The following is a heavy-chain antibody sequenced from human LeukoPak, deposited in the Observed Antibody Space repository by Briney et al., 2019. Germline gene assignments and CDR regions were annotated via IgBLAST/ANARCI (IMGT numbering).Heavy chain of an antibody. Sequence: GGSLRLSCAASGFTFSNYWMHWVRQAPGKGRVWVSRINSDGSSTTYADSVKGRFTVCRDNARTTLYLQMNSLRAEDTAVYYCARGGITSMDGCWGQGTLVTVSS. CDR2: INSDGSST. V-gene: IGHV3-74*01. CDR3: ARGGITSMDGC. J-gene: IGHJ4*02. D-gene: IGHD5-18*01. CDR1: GFTFSNYW.